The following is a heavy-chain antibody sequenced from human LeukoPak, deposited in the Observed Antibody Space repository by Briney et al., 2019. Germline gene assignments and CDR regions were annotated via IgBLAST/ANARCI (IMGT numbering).Heavy chain of an antibody. CDR3: AKQSAGSAAWYSLHYDF. CDR1: GFTLSSYA. J-gene: IGHJ4*02. Sequence: GGSLRLSCAASGFTLSSYAMTWVRQAPGRGLEWVTSVDGGGGGTYYADSVKGRFTISRDNSKDTLYLQMNGLRAEDTAVYFCAKQSAGSAAWYSLHYDFWGQGTLDTVSS. CDR2: VDGGGGGT. D-gene: IGHD6-13*01. V-gene: IGHV3-23*01.